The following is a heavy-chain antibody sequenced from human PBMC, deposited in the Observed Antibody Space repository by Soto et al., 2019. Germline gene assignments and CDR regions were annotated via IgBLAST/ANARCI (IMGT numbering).Heavy chain of an antibody. Sequence: GGSLRLSCAASGFTFSSYWMSWVRQAPGKGLEWVANIKQDGSEKYYVDSVKGRFTISRDNAKNSLYLQMNSLRAEDTAVYYCLIAAAGTLFDYWGQGTLVTVSS. V-gene: IGHV3-7*03. CDR2: IKQDGSEK. CDR3: LIAAAGTLFDY. CDR1: GFTFSSYW. D-gene: IGHD6-13*01. J-gene: IGHJ4*02.